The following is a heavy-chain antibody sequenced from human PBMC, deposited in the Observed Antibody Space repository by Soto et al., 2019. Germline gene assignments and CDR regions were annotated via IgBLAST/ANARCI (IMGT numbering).Heavy chain of an antibody. D-gene: IGHD2-2*01. CDR1: GFTFSSYV. CDR2: ISHDGNNK. Sequence: QVQLVQSGGGVVQPGRSLRLSCAASGFTFSSYVTHWVRQAPGKGLEWVAVISHDGNNKYYADSVKGRFTISRDNSKNTLYLQMNSLRTEDTAVYYCAKGGPDCASTTCYLLVAFAIWGQGTMVTVSS. CDR3: AKGGPDCASTTCYLLVAFAI. J-gene: IGHJ3*02. V-gene: IGHV3-30*18.